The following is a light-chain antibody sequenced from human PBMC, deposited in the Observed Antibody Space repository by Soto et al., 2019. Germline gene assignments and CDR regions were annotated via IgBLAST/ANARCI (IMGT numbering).Light chain of an antibody. CDR1: SSDVGGYNY. CDR3: SSYTNIRTYV. Sequence: QSALTQPASVSGSPGQSITISCTGTSSDVGGYNYVSWYQQHPGKAPKLMIYDVRNRPSGVSNRFSGSKSVNTASLTISGLQAEAEADYYCSSYTNIRTYVFGTGTQLTVL. V-gene: IGLV2-14*01. J-gene: IGLJ1*01. CDR2: DVR.